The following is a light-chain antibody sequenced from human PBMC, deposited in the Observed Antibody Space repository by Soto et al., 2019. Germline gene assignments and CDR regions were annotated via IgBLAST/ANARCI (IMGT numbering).Light chain of an antibody. Sequence: DIQLTQSPSFLSASVRDRVTITCRASQDISSYLAWYQQKPGKAPKLLIYAASTLQTGVPSRFSGSGSGTEFTLTISSLQPEDFATYYCQQLNSYLFTFCPGTKVDIK. CDR3: QQLNSYLFT. CDR2: AAS. J-gene: IGKJ3*01. CDR1: QDISSY. V-gene: IGKV1-9*01.